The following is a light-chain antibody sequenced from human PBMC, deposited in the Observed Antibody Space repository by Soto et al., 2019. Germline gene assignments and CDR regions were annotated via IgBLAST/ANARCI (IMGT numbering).Light chain of an antibody. Sequence: DIQMTQSPSSLSASVGDRVTITCRASQSISNFLNWYQQKPGKAPKLLIYAASSFQSGVPSRFSGSGSGTDFTLTISSLQPEDFATYYCQQSYTTPAWTFGQGTKVDIK. V-gene: IGKV1-39*01. CDR1: QSISNF. CDR3: QQSYTTPAWT. J-gene: IGKJ1*01. CDR2: AAS.